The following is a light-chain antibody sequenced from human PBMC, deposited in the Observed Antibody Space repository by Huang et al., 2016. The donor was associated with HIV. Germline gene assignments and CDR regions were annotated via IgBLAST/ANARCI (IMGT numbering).Light chain of an antibody. CDR1: QSLFFSSNERSY. J-gene: IGKJ4*01. Sequence: DIVMTQSPDSLTVSLGEGATINCRSSQSLFFSSNERSYLAWYQKKPGQPPKLVISWAAARESGVPDRFSGSGSETHFTLTINSLQAEDVAVYYCQQYYHNPLTFGGGTKVEI. CDR2: WAA. V-gene: IGKV4-1*01. CDR3: QQYYHNPLT.